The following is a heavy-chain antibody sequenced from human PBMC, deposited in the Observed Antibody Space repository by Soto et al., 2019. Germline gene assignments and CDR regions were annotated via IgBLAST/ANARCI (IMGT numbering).Heavy chain of an antibody. Sequence: QVQLVQSGAEVKKPGASVKVSCKASGYTFTSYAMHWVRQAPGQRLEWMGWINAGNGNTKYSQKFQGRVTTTRDTSASTAYMELSSLRSEDTAVYYCARCGRGGDCSLWGQGTLVTVSS. D-gene: IGHD2-21*02. CDR3: ARCGRGGDCSL. J-gene: IGHJ1*01. V-gene: IGHV1-3*01. CDR2: INAGNGNT. CDR1: GYTFTSYA.